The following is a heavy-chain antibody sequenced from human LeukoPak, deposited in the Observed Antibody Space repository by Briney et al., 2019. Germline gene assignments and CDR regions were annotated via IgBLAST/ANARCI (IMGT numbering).Heavy chain of an antibody. CDR3: ARRREGYCSGGSCSYYFDY. V-gene: IGHV3-64*02. D-gene: IGHD2-15*01. Sequence: PGGSLRLSCTAPGFTFISYTMHWVRQAPGKGLEYVSAISTNGGGTYYADSVKGRFTISRDNSKNTLYLQMGSLRAEDMAVYYCARRREGYCSGGSCSYYFDYWGQGTLVTVSS. J-gene: IGHJ4*02. CDR2: ISTNGGGT. CDR1: GFTFISYT.